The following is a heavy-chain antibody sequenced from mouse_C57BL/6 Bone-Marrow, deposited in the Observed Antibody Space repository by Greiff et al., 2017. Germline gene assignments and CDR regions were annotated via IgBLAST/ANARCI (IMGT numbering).Heavy chain of an antibody. CDR1: GFSLSTSGMG. D-gene: IGHD1-1*01. CDR2: IYWDDDK. CDR3: ARYYDGSRNWYIDV. J-gene: IGHJ1*03. Sequence: QVTLKVSGPGILQSSQTLSLTCSFSGFSLSTSGMGVSWIRQPSGKGLEWLAHIYWDDDKRYNPSLKSRLTISQDPSRNQVFLKITRVDTGETATYYGARYYDGSRNWYIDVWGTGTTVTVSS. V-gene: IGHV8-12*01.